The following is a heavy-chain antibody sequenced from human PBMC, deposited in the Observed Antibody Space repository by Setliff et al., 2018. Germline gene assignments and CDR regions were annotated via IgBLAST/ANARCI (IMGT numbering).Heavy chain of an antibody. CDR2: INRDGSEK. D-gene: IGHD2-2*01. CDR1: GFTFSSYW. V-gene: IGHV3-7*01. CDR3: ARSPRPPTSLDYVDV. Sequence: GGSLRLSCAGSGFTFSSYWMTWVRQVPGRGLEWVANINRDGSEKYYLDSVKGRFTISRDNAEKSLWLQMNSLRAEDTAVYYCARSPRPPTSLDYVDVWGDGTMVT. J-gene: IGHJ6*03.